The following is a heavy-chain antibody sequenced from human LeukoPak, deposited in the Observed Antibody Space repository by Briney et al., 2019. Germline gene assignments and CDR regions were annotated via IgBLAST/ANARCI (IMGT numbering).Heavy chain of an antibody. CDR1: GFTFSTYA. CDR2: ISYDGSNK. D-gene: IGHD2-15*01. Sequence: GRSLRLSCAASGFTFSTYAMHWVRQPPGRGLEWVAVISYDGSNKYYADSVKGRFTISRDNSKNTLYLQMNSLRAEDTAVYYCARVHIVVVVAALSNWGQGTLVTVSS. V-gene: IGHV3-30*04. J-gene: IGHJ4*02. CDR3: ARVHIVVVVAALSN.